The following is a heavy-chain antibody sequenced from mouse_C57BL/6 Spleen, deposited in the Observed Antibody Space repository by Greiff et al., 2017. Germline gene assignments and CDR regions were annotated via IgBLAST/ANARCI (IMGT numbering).Heavy chain of an antibody. V-gene: IGHV5-4*01. J-gene: IGHJ2*01. CDR1: GFTFSSYA. CDR3: AREVKHFDY. Sequence: DVHLVESGGGLVKPGGSLKLSCAASGFTFSSYAMSWVRQTPEKRLEWVATISDGGSYTYYPDNVKGRFTISRDNAKNNLYLQMSHLKSEDTAMYYCAREVKHFDYWGQGTTLTVSS. D-gene: IGHD2-2*01. CDR2: ISDGGSYT.